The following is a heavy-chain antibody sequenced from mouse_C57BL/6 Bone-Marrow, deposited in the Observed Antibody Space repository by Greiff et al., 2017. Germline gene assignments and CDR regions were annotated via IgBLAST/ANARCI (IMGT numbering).Heavy chain of an antibody. CDR1: GFTFSSYG. J-gene: IGHJ1*03. CDR2: ISSGGSYT. CDR3: ARHGDYYGSSYWYFDV. Sequence: EVMLVESGGDLVKPGGSLKLSCAASGFTFSSYGMSWVRQTPDTRLEWVATISSGGSYTYYPDSVKGRFTISRDNAKNTLYLQMSSLKSEDTAMYYCARHGDYYGSSYWYFDVWGTGTTVTVSS. V-gene: IGHV5-6*01. D-gene: IGHD1-1*01.